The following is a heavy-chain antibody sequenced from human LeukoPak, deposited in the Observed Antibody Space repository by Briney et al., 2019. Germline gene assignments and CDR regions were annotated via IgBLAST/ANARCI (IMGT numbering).Heavy chain of an antibody. CDR3: ARDRRHRGGYLDL. CDR1: GGSINYY. D-gene: IGHD3-16*01. CDR2: IHYNGVT. J-gene: IGHJ2*01. Sequence: SETLSLTCNVSGGSINYYWNWIRQAPGKRLEWLGYIHYNGVTDYNPSLGSRVRMSVDTSNNHLSLRLTSVTAADTAVHYCARDRRHRGGYLDLWGRGTPVTVSS. V-gene: IGHV4-59*01.